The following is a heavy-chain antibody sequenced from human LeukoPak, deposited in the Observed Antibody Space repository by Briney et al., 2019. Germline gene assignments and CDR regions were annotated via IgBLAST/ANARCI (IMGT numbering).Heavy chain of an antibody. CDR2: ISAYNGNT. J-gene: IGHJ4*02. CDR3: ARSSLGTITAGPFDY. Sequence: ASVKVSCKASGYTFTSYGISWVRQAPGQGLEWMGWISAYNGNTNYAQKLQGRVSMTTDTSTTTAYMELRSLTSDDTALYYSARSSLGTITAGPFDYWGQGTLVTVSS. D-gene: IGHD5-12*01. CDR1: GYTFTSYG. V-gene: IGHV1-18*01.